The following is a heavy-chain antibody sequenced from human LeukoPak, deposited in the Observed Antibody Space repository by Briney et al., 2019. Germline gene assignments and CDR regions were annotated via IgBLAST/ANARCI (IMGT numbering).Heavy chain of an antibody. J-gene: IGHJ4*02. CDR2: ISAYNGNT. V-gene: IGHV1-18*01. CDR1: GYTFTTSG. CDR3: ARVDTGVVLYYFDC. Sequence: VASVKVSCKASGYTFTTSGISWVRQAPGQGLEWMGWISAYNGNTNYAQKVQGRVTMTTDTSTSTAYMELRSLRSDDTAVYYCARVDTGVVLYYFDCWGQGTLVTVSS. D-gene: IGHD5-18*01.